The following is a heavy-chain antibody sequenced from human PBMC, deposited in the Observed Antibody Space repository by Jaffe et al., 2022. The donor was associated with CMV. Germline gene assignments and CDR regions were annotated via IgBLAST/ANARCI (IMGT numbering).Heavy chain of an antibody. CDR1: GFTFSSYG. J-gene: IGHJ6*02. V-gene: IGHV3-33*01. D-gene: IGHD3-22*01. Sequence: QVQLVESGGGVVQPGRSLRLSCAASGFTFSSYGMHWVRQAPGKGLEWVAVIWYDGSNKYYADSVKGRFTISRDNSKNTLYLQMNSLRAEDTAVYYCARAPRITMIVVVGVEGMDVWGQGTTVTVSS. CDR2: IWYDGSNK. CDR3: ARAPRITMIVVVGVEGMDV.